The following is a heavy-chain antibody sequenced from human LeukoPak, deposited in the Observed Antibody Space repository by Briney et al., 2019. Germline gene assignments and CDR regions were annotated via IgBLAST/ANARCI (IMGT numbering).Heavy chain of an antibody. Sequence: GGSLRLSCAASGFTFSSYSMNWVRQAPGKGLEWVSSISSSSSYIYYADSVKGRFTISRDNAKNSLYLQMNSLRAEDTAVYYCAREGGSSWYGADYWGQGTLVTVSS. V-gene: IGHV3-21*01. D-gene: IGHD6-13*01. CDR1: GFTFSSYS. J-gene: IGHJ4*02. CDR2: ISSSSSYI. CDR3: AREGGSSWYGADY.